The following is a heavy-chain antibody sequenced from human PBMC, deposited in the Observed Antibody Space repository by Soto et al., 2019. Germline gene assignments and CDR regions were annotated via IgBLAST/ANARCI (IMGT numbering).Heavy chain of an antibody. J-gene: IGHJ6*02. CDR3: ARGVEDDYVWGSYLNPYYYYGMDV. D-gene: IGHD3-16*02. V-gene: IGHV4-59*01. CDR2: IYYSGST. CDR1: GGSISSYY. Sequence: SETLSLTCTVSGGSISSYYWSWIRQPPGKGLEWIGYIYYSGSTNYNPSLKSRVTISVDTSKNQFSLKLSSVTAADTAVYYCARGVEDDYVWGSYLNPYYYYGMDVWGQGTTVTV.